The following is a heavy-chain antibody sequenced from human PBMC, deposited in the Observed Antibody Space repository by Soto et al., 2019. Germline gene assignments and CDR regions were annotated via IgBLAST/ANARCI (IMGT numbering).Heavy chain of an antibody. CDR3: AFVRPAWGYCSGGSCYFDY. CDR1: GYTFTSYG. CDR2: ISAYNGNT. V-gene: IGHV1-18*01. D-gene: IGHD2-15*01. Sequence: ASVKVSCKASGYTFTSYGISWVRQAPGQGLEWMGWISAYNGNTNYAQKLQGRVTMTTDTSTSTAYMELRSLRSDDTAVYYCAFVRPAWGYCSGGSCYFDYWGQGTLVTVSS. J-gene: IGHJ4*02.